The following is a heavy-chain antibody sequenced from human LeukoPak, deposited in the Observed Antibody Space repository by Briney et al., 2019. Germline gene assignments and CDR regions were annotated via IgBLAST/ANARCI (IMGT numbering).Heavy chain of an antibody. CDR1: GFILGNHA. V-gene: IGHV3-23*01. CDR2: ISGSGGST. J-gene: IGHJ4*02. Sequence: TGGSLRLSCAASGFILGNHAMSWVRHAPGKGLEWVSTISGSGGSTYYAESVKGRCTFSRDNSKDTLYLQLNSLGVEDTAVYYCAKEGGYCSSSSCSDYFDYWGQGSLVTVSS. D-gene: IGHD2-2*01. CDR3: AKEGGYCSSSSCSDYFDY.